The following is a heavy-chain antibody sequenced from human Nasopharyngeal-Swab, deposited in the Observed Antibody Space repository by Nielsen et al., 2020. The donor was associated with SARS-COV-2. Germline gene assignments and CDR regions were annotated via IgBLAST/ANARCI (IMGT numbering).Heavy chain of an antibody. Sequence: WVRQAPGQGLEWMGWINPNSGGTNYAQKFQGRVTMTRDTSISTAYMELSRLRSDDTAVYYCARDQYSGYDSSYYYGMDVWGQGTTVTVSS. CDR3: ARDQYSGYDSSYYYGMDV. J-gene: IGHJ6*02. D-gene: IGHD5-12*01. CDR2: INPNSGGT. V-gene: IGHV1-2*02.